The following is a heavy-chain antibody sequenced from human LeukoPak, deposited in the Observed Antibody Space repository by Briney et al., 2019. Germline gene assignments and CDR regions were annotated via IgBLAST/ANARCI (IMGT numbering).Heavy chain of an antibody. CDR1: GGSISSGCYY. J-gene: IGHJ5*02. CDR2: IYTSGST. CDR3: ARVSGYYYGSGSYNWFDP. V-gene: IGHV4-61*02. Sequence: ASETLSLTCTVSGGSISSGCYYWSWIRQPAGKGLEWIGRIYTSGSTNYNPSLKSRVTISVDTSKNQFSLKLSSVTAADTAVYYCARVSGYYYGSGSYNWFDPWGQGTLVTVSS. D-gene: IGHD3-10*01.